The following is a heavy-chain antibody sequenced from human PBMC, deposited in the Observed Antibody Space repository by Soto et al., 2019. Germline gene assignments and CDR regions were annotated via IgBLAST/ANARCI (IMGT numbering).Heavy chain of an antibody. CDR1: GGSVSVYY. D-gene: IGHD1-26*01. CDR3: ARGVGSSPPQY. V-gene: IGHV4-59*02. J-gene: IGHJ4*02. Sequence: QVQLQESGPGQVKPSETLSLTCTISGGSVSVYYWRWIRQSPGQRLEWIGYIYDSGSPYYNPSLKTRVTIAADSSKNQISLKLTSATAADTAVYYCARGVGSSPPQYWGRGTLVTVSS. CDR2: IYDSGSP.